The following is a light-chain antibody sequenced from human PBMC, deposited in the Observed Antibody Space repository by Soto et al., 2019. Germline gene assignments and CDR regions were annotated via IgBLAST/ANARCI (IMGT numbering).Light chain of an antibody. CDR1: SSDVGSYDY. Sequence: QSALTQPASVSGSPGQSIAISCTGTSSDVGSYDYVSWYQQHPDKAPKLMIYEVTQRPSGVSNRFSGSKSGNTASLTISGLQAEDEADYYCSSHTSVNTRVSGTGTKVTVL. V-gene: IGLV2-14*01. CDR2: EVT. J-gene: IGLJ1*01. CDR3: SSHTSVNTRV.